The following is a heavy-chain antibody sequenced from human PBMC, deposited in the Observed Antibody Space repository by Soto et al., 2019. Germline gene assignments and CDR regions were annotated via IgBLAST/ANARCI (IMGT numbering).Heavy chain of an antibody. CDR2: IYYSGST. CDR3: ARGLLEWLLNFDY. J-gene: IGHJ4*02. V-gene: IGHV4-61*01. CDR1: GGSVSSGSYY. D-gene: IGHD3-3*01. Sequence: QVQLQESGPGLVKPSETLSLTCTVSGGSVSSGSYYWSWIRQPPGKGLEWIGYIYYSGSTNYNPSLNSRVTISVDTSKNQFSLKLSSVTAADTAVYYCARGLLEWLLNFDYWGQGTLVTVSS.